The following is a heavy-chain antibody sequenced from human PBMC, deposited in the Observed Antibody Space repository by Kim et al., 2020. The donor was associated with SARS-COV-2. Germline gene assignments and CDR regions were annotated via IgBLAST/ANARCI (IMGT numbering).Heavy chain of an antibody. CDR1: GGSFSGYY. CDR3: ARGRGRIAARVSPTYYYYGMDV. V-gene: IGHV4-34*01. CDR2: INHSGST. J-gene: IGHJ6*02. Sequence: SETLSLTCAVYGGSFSGYYWSWIRQPPGKGLEWIGEINHSGSTNYNPSLKSRVTISVDTSKNQFSLTLSSGTAADTAVYYCARGRGRIAARVSPTYYYYGMDVWGQGTTVTVSS. D-gene: IGHD6-6*01.